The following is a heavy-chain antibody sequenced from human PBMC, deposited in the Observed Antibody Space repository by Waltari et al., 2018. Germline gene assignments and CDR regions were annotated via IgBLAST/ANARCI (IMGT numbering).Heavy chain of an antibody. Sequence: QLHLQESGPGLVRPSETLSLTCNVSGGSINNDYWTWIRQPPGKGLEWIGYIWFSGFTVYNGALKNRVTMTEDTSTDTAYMELSSLRSEDTAVYYCATDPLRYSSSWYFRDYWGQGTLVTVSS. CDR3: ATDPLRYSSSWYFRDY. CDR2: IWFSGFT. D-gene: IGHD6-13*01. V-gene: IGHV4-59*01. J-gene: IGHJ4*02. CDR1: GGSINNDY.